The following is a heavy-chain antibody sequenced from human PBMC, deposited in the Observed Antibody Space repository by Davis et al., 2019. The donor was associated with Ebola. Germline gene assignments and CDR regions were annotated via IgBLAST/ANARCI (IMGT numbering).Heavy chain of an antibody. V-gene: IGHV4-59*08. Sequence: SETLSLTCTVSGDSMSDYYYNWIRQPPGRGLEWIGNIYYSGTTNLNPSLKSRVTISRDTSKNQFSLKLSSVTAADTAVYYCARAGTYYDFWSVLSYMDVWGKGTTVTVSS. CDR1: GDSMSDYY. CDR2: IYYSGTT. J-gene: IGHJ6*03. D-gene: IGHD3-3*01. CDR3: ARAGTYYDFWSVLSYMDV.